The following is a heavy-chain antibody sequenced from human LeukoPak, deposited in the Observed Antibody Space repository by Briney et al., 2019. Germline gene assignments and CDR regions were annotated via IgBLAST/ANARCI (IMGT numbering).Heavy chain of an antibody. CDR3: VRDTTPHSSFDY. V-gene: IGHV1-8*01. CDR1: GYTFTSYD. D-gene: IGHD6-19*01. J-gene: IGHJ4*02. Sequence: ASVKVSCKASGYTFTSYDINWVRQTTGQGLEWMGWMNPNNGNTGSAQKFQGRITMTRNTSISTAYMELSSLRSEDTAVYYCVRDTTPHSSFDYWGQGILLTVSS. CDR2: MNPNNGNT.